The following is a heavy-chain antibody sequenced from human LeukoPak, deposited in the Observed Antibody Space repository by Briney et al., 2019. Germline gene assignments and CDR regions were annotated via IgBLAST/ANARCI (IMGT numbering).Heavy chain of an antibody. CDR2: ISSSSSYI. CDR3: AREPDTAMVDPFDY. CDR1: GFTFSSYS. J-gene: IGHJ4*02. D-gene: IGHD5-18*01. Sequence: GGSLRLSCAASGFTFSSYSMNWVRQAPGKGREWVSSISSSSSYIYYADSVKGRFTISRDNAKNSLYLQMNSLRAEDTAVYYCAREPDTAMVDPFDYWGQGTLVTVSS. V-gene: IGHV3-21*01.